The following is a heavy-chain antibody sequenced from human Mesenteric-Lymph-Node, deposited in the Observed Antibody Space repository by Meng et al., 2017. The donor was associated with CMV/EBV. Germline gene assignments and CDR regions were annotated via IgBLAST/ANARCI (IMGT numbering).Heavy chain of an antibody. V-gene: IGHV3-48*04. J-gene: IGHJ6*02. CDR2: ISSSSSTI. CDR3: ARGRIAWHQLVNSHGDNYYYYGMDV. D-gene: IGHD7-27*01. CDR1: GFTLSRYS. Sequence: GESLKISCAASGFTLSRYSMNWVRQAPGKGLEWVSYISSSSSTIYYADSVKGRFTISRDNAKNSLYLQMNSLRAEDTAVYYCARGRIAWHQLVNSHGDNYYYYGMDVWGQGTTVTV.